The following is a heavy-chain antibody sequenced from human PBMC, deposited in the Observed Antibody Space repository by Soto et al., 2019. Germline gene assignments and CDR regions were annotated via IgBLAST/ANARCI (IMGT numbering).Heavy chain of an antibody. D-gene: IGHD1-26*01. V-gene: IGHV4-61*01. J-gene: IGHJ3*01. CDR3: AGADSGNYYHGYQM. CDR2: IYNSVTT. CDR1: GGSVSSRFYY. Sequence: SQTLYLTCTVSGGSVSSRFYYYTWIRQPPGKGLEWIGYIYNSVTTNYNSSLESRVTISVETSKNMLSLRLSSVTAADTAVYYCAGADSGNYYHGYQMWGQGKMVKVSS.